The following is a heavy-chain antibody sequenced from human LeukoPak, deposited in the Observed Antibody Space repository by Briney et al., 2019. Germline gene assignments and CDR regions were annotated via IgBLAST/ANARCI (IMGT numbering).Heavy chain of an antibody. Sequence: GGSLRLSCAASGFTFSSSAMNWVRQAPGKGLEWVAVISYDGSNKYYADSVKGRFTISRDNSKNTLYLQMNSLRADDTAVYYCARLFWSGYFGFDYWGQGTLVTVSS. D-gene: IGHD3-3*01. V-gene: IGHV3-30-3*01. CDR1: GFTFSSSA. CDR3: ARLFWSGYFGFDY. J-gene: IGHJ4*02. CDR2: ISYDGSNK.